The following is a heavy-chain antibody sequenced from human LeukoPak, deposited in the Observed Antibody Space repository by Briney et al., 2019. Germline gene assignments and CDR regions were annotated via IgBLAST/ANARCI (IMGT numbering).Heavy chain of an antibody. CDR1: GFTFSRYW. J-gene: IGHJ4*02. Sequence: TGRSLRLSCAASGFTFSRYWMHWVRQAPGKGLEWVAVISFDGSNKNYADSVKGRFTISRDNTKNTLYLQMNSVRAEDTAVYYCAREVVGHVDTAIVLDYWGQGTLVTVSS. V-gene: IGHV3-30-3*01. CDR3: AREVVGHVDTAIVLDY. CDR2: ISFDGSNK. D-gene: IGHD5-18*01.